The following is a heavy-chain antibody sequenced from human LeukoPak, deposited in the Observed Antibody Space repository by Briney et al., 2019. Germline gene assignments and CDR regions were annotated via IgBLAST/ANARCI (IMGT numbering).Heavy chain of an antibody. Sequence: GGSLRLSCAASGFTFSDYYMSWIRQTPGKGLEWVSYISSSSSYTNYADSVKGRFTISRDNAKNSLYLQMNSLRAEDTAVYYCATARGYSSSWSYYFDYWGQGPLVTVSS. CDR3: ATARGYSSSWSYYFDY. D-gene: IGHD6-13*01. CDR2: ISSSSSYT. J-gene: IGHJ4*02. CDR1: GFTFSDYY. V-gene: IGHV3-11*06.